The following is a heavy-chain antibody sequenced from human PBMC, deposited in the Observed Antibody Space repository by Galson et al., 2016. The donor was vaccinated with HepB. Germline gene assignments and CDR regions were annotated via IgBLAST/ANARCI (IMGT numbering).Heavy chain of an antibody. J-gene: IGHJ6*02. CDR3: ARVFTMVRGVTNTFYYYGMDV. CDR2: INPNSGGT. D-gene: IGHD3-10*01. V-gene: IGHV1-2*02. Sequence: SVKVSCKASGYTLTDYYIHWVRQAPGQGLEWMGWINPNSGGTNCAQKFQGRVTMTRDTSISTAYMELSGLKSDDTAVYYCARVFTMVRGVTNTFYYYGMDVWGQGTTVTVSS. CDR1: GYTLTDYY.